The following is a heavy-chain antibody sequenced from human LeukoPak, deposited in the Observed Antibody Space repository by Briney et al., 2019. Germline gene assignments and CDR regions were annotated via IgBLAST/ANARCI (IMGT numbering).Heavy chain of an antibody. CDR2: ISSSSSYT. J-gene: IGHJ4*02. V-gene: IGHV3-11*06. CDR3: ARNGGYSNSYFDY. CDR1: GFTFSDYY. Sequence: GGALRLSCAASGFTFSDYYMSWIRQAPGKGLEWVSYISSSSSYTNYADSVKGRFTISRDNAKTSLYLQMNSLRAEDTAVYYCARNGGYSNSYFDYWGQGTLVTVSS. D-gene: IGHD5-18*01.